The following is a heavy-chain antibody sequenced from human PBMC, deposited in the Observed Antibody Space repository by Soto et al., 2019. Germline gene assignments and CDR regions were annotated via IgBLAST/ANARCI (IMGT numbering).Heavy chain of an antibody. D-gene: IGHD4-17*01. CDR1: GFTFSSYS. CDR3: ASMTYLTVTHYEADY. J-gene: IGHJ4*02. CDR2: ISSSSSYI. Sequence: GGSLRLSCAASGFTFSSYSMNWVRQAPGKGLEWVSSISSSSSYIYYADSVKGRFTISRDNAKNSLYLQMNSLRAEDTAVYYCASMTYLTVTHYEADYWGQGTLVTVSS. V-gene: IGHV3-21*01.